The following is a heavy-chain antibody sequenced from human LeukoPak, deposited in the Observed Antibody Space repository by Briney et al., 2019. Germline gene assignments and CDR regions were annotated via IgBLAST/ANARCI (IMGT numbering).Heavy chain of an antibody. CDR3: AREDAICMFDY. CDR1: GYTFTSYA. D-gene: IGHD3-9*01. CDR2: TNAGNGNT. V-gene: IGHV1-3*01. Sequence: ASVKVSCKASGYTFTSYAMHWVRQAPGQRLEWMGWTNAGNGNTKYSQKFQGRVTITRDTSASTAYMELSSLRSEDTAVHYCAREDAICMFDYWGQGTLVTVSS. J-gene: IGHJ4*02.